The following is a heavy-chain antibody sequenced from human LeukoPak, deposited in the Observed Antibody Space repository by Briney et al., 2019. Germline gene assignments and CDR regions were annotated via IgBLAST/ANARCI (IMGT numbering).Heavy chain of an antibody. CDR2: MNPNSGNT. CDR1: GYTFTSYD. Sequence: ASVKVSCKASGYTFTSYDINWVRQATGQGLEWMGWMNPNSGNTGHAQKFQGRVTMTRDTPTSTVYMELSSLRSEDTAVYYCARDETSGYYYGVLDYWGQGTLVTVSS. J-gene: IGHJ4*02. D-gene: IGHD3-22*01. CDR3: ARDETSGYYYGVLDY. V-gene: IGHV1-8*02.